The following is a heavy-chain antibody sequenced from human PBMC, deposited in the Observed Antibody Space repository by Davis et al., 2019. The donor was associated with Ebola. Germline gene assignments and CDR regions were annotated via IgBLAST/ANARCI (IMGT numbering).Heavy chain of an antibody. CDR1: GFTFSSYA. V-gene: IGHV3-64*04. D-gene: IGHD3-16*02. Sequence: PGGSLRLSCSASGFTFSSYAMHWVRQAPGKGLEYVSAISSNGGRAFYADSVKGRFTISRDNPKNTLYLQMNSLRAEDTAVYYCARGKGLTFGGVIVGVDGGPFDYWGQGTLVTVSS. J-gene: IGHJ4*02. CDR2: ISSNGGRA. CDR3: ARGKGLTFGGVIVGVDGGPFDY.